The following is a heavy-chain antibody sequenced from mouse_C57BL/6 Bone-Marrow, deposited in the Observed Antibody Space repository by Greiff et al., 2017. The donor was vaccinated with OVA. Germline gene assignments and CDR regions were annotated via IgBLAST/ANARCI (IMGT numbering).Heavy chain of an antibody. CDR3: TKIDYGSSPGFAY. CDR1: CFTFTSYW. Sequence: VQLLQSGTVLARPGASVQLSCTTSCFTFTSYWLPWVQHRPGQGLAWIGAIYPGNSDTSYNQKFKGKVKLTAVTSASTAYMELSSLTNEDSAVYYCTKIDYGSSPGFAYWGQGTLVTVSA. V-gene: IGHV1-5*01. D-gene: IGHD1-1*01. J-gene: IGHJ3*01. CDR2: IYPGNSDT.